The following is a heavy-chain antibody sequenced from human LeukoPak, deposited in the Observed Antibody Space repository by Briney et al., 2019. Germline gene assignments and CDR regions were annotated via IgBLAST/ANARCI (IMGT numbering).Heavy chain of an antibody. J-gene: IGHJ4*02. CDR1: GDSISSYF. V-gene: IGHV4-59*01. D-gene: IGHD2-8*02. CDR2: IYYSGST. Sequence: SETLSLTCTVSGDSISSYFWSWIRQPPGKGLEWIGYIYYSGSTNYNPSLKSRVTISLETSRNQFSLKLSSVTAADTAVYYCARRQYCTETTCYPYYFDYWGQGTLVTVSS. CDR3: ARRQYCTETTCYPYYFDY.